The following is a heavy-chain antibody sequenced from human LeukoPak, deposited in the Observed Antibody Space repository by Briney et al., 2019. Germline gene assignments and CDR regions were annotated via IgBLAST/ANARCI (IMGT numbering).Heavy chain of an antibody. CDR1: GFTFSSYE. V-gene: IGHV3-48*03. Sequence: GGSLRLSCAASGFTFSSYEMNWVRQAPGKGLEWVSYISSSGSTIYHADSVRGRFTLSRDNANNSLYLQRNSLRAEDTAVYYCARDLQRSWFDPWGQGTLVTVSS. J-gene: IGHJ5*02. CDR3: ARDLQRSWFDP. D-gene: IGHD6-25*01. CDR2: ISSSGSTI.